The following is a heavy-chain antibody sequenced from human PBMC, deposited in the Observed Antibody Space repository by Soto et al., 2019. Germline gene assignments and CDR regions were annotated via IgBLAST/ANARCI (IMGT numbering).Heavy chain of an antibody. D-gene: IGHD1-26*01. CDR3: ATPPLRDIVGATKPVYYSDY. J-gene: IGHJ4*02. CDR1: GYTLTELS. V-gene: IGHV1-24*01. CDR2: FDPEDGET. Sequence: ASVKVSWKVSGYTLTELSMHWVRQAPGKGLEWMGGFDPEDGETIYAQKFQGRVTMTEDTSTDTAYMELSSLRSEDTAVYYCATPPLRDIVGATKPVYYSDYWGQGTLVTVSS.